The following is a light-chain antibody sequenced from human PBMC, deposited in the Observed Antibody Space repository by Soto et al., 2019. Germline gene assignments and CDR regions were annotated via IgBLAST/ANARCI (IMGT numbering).Light chain of an antibody. CDR2: GNS. CDR1: SSNIGAGYD. J-gene: IGLJ1*01. V-gene: IGLV1-40*01. CDR3: QSYDSSLSGSGV. Sequence: QSALTQPPSVSGAPGQRVTISCTGSSSNIGAGYDVHWYQQLPGTAPKFLIYGNSNRPSGVPDRFSGSKSGTSASLATTGLQAEDEADYYCQSYDSSLSGSGVFGTGTKVTVL.